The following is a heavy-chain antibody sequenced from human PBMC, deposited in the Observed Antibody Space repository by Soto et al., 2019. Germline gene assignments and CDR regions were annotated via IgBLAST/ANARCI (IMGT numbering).Heavy chain of an antibody. V-gene: IGHV3-15*07. CDR3: QRWLQLRHESDAFDI. CDR2: IKSKTDGGTT. Sequence: PGGSLRLSCAASGFTFSNAWMNWVRQAPGKGLEWVGRIKSKTDGGTTDYAAPVKGRFTISRDDSKNTLYLQMNSLKTEDTAVYYCQRWLQLRHESDAFDIWGQGAMVTVSS. D-gene: IGHD5-12*01. J-gene: IGHJ3*02. CDR1: GFTFSNAW.